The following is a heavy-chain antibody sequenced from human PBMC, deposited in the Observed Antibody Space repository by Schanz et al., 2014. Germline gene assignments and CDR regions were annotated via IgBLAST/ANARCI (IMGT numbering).Heavy chain of an antibody. J-gene: IGHJ6*02. CDR3: AKGMGYCSGGTCYDYYYYGLDV. V-gene: IGHV3-23*04. CDR1: GFTFSTYA. D-gene: IGHD2-15*01. Sequence: EGQLAESGGGLVQPGRSLRLSCAASGFTFSTYAMSWVRQAPGKGLEWVSSISHSGGSKYYADSVKGRFTISRDNSENTLYLQMNSLSADDTAVFYCAKGMGYCSGGTCYDYYYYGLDVWGQGTTVTVSS. CDR2: ISHSGGSK.